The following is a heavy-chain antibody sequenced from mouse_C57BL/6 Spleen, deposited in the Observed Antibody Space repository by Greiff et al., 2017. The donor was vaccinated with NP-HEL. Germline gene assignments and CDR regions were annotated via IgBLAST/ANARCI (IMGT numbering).Heavy chain of an antibody. CDR2: IYPRSGNT. J-gene: IGHJ1*03. CDR1: GYTFTSYG. D-gene: IGHD1-1*01. V-gene: IGHV1-81*01. Sequence: QVQLKESEAELARPGASVKLSCKASGYTFTSYGISWVKQRTGQGLEWIGEIYPRSGNTYYNEKFKGKATLTADKSSSTAYMELRSLTSEDSAVYFCARSGGSSYGYFDVWGTGTTVTVSS. CDR3: ARSGGSSYGYFDV.